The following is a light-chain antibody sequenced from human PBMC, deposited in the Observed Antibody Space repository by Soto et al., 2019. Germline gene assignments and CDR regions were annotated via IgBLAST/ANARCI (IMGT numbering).Light chain of an antibody. Sequence: DLQMTQSPASLAASVGDRVTITCRASQDINNYLNWYQQKPGKAPKLLIYDASNLEIGVPSRFSGSGSGTHFIFTISSLQPEDIATYYCQQYDHFLTFGGGTKVEF. CDR3: QQYDHFLT. J-gene: IGKJ4*02. V-gene: IGKV1-33*01. CDR1: QDINNY. CDR2: DAS.